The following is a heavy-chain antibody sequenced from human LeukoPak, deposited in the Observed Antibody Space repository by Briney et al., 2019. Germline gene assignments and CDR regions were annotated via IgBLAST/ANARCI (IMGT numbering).Heavy chain of an antibody. CDR2: INHSGST. CDR1: GGSFSGYY. Sequence: PSETLSLTCAVYGGSFSGYYWSWIRQPPGMGLEWIGEINHSGSTNYNPSLKSRVTISVDTSKNQFSLKLSSVTAADTAVYYCAIQLERLYLYAFDIWGQGTMVTVSS. D-gene: IGHD1-1*01. V-gene: IGHV4-34*01. CDR3: AIQLERLYLYAFDI. J-gene: IGHJ3*02.